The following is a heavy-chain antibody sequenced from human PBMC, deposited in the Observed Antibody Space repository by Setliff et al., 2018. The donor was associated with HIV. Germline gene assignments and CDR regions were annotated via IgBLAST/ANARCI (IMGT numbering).Heavy chain of an antibody. V-gene: IGHV4-39*07. CDR2: AFYSDNT. D-gene: IGHD6-13*01. J-gene: IGHJ4*02. CDR1: GGSISSGTYY. CDR3: ARHPRGSIAAAASSFDY. Sequence: SETLSLTCIVSGGSISSGTYYWGWVLQPPGKGLEYIGSAFYSDNTYYKPSLKNRVTISVDTSKNQFSLKLTSVTAADTAVYYCARHPRGSIAAAASSFDYWGQGTLVTVSS.